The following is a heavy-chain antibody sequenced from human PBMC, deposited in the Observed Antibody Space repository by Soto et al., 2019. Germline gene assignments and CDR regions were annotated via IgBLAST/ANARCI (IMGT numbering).Heavy chain of an antibody. J-gene: IGHJ5*02. D-gene: IGHD3-16*02. CDR3: ARGGIMITFGGVIPAQFDP. CDR1: GYTFTSYD. Sequence: QVQLVQSGAEVKKPGASVKVSCKASGYTFTSYDINWVRQATGQGLEWMGWMKPNSGNTGYAQKFQGRVTMTRNTSRSTAYMELSSLGSEDTAVYYCARGGIMITFGGVIPAQFDPWGQGTLVTVSS. CDR2: MKPNSGNT. V-gene: IGHV1-8*01.